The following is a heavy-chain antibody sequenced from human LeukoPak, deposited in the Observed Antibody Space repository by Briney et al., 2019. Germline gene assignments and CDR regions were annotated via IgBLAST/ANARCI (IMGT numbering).Heavy chain of an antibody. CDR3: ARDSGYYYDSSGD. J-gene: IGHJ4*02. CDR2: ISSSSSTI. Sequence: GGSLRLSCAASGFTFSSYSINWVRQAPGKGLEWVSYISSSSSTIYYADSVKGRFTISRDNAKNSLYLQMNSLRAEDTAVYYCARDSGYYYDSSGDWGQGTLGTVSS. CDR1: GFTFSSYS. D-gene: IGHD3-22*01. V-gene: IGHV3-48*01.